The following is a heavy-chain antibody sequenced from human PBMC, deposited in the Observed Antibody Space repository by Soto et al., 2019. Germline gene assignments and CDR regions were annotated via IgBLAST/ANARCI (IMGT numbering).Heavy chain of an antibody. CDR3: ARHHVRGRTIAGAAEF. CDR1: GKSLSGYY. CDR2: INHSGNT. Sequence: QVQLQQWGAGLLKPSETLSLTCAVYGKSLSGYYWSWIHQPPGKALEWIGEINHSGNTNYNPSLKSRVTISVATSKNQLFLNLSSVTAADTAMYYCARHHVRGRTIAGAAEFWGQGTLVTVSS. V-gene: IGHV4-34*01. J-gene: IGHJ4*02. D-gene: IGHD1-26*01.